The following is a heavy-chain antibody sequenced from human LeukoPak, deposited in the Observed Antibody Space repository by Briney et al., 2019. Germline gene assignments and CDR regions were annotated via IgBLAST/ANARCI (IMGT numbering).Heavy chain of an antibody. CDR3: ARGLRYDFWSGYYFDY. D-gene: IGHD3-3*01. V-gene: IGHV1-69*01. Sequence: SVKVSCKASGGTFSSYAISWVRQVPGQGLEWMGGIIPIFGTANYAQKFQGRVTITADESTGTAYMELSSLRSEDTAVYYCARGLRYDFWSGYYFDYWGQGTLVTVSS. CDR2: IIPIFGTA. J-gene: IGHJ4*02. CDR1: GGTFSSYA.